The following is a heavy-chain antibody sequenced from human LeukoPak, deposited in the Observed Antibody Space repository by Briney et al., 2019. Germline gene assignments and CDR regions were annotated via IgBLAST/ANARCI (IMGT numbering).Heavy chain of an antibody. Sequence: PGRSLRLSCVASGFRFSRYDMHWVRQAPGKGLEWVAVISYDGRSKIYADSVKGRLTISRDNSKNTLYLQMNNLRAEDTAVYYCAPRVVGSAPFDYWGQGTLVTVSS. V-gene: IGHV3-30*04. J-gene: IGHJ4*02. CDR3: APRVVGSAPFDY. CDR1: GFRFSRYD. D-gene: IGHD2-15*01. CDR2: ISYDGRSK.